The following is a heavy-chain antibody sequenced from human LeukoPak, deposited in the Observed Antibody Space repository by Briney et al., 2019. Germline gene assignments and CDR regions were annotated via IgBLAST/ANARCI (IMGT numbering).Heavy chain of an antibody. D-gene: IGHD6-13*01. CDR1: GVPISSYY. CDR3: ARQQLSQLYYFDN. CDR2: IYYTGSN. V-gene: IGHV4-59*01. Sequence: SETLSLTCTVTGVPISSYYWSWIRQPPGKGLEWIGYIYYTGSNNYNPSLKSRVTISVDTSKNQFSLKLSSVTAADTAVYYCARQQLSQLYYFDNWGQGTLVTVSS. J-gene: IGHJ4*02.